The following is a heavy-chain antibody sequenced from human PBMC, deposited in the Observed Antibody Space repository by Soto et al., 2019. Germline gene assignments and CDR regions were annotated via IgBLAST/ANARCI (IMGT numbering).Heavy chain of an antibody. CDR1: GFTFSSYA. V-gene: IGHV3-23*01. CDR3: AVEPGYYLSVNYCNY. Sequence: EVQLLESGGGLVQPGGSLRLSCAASGFTFSSYAMTWVRQAPGKGLEWVSAFSGSGGSTYYAGSVKGRFTISSDNSKSTLYLRMDSLIAEDTAVYYCAVEPGYYLSVNYCNYWCQGSLVTDSS. CDR2: FSGSGGST. D-gene: IGHD3-22*01. J-gene: IGHJ4*02.